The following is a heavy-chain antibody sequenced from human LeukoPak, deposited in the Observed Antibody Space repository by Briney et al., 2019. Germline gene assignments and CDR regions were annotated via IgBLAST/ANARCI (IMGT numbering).Heavy chain of an antibody. CDR1: GLTFSSYG. Sequence: PGGSLRLSCAASGLTFSSYGIHWVRQAPGKGLERVTFISYDGSNKYHADSVKGRFTISRDNAKNSLYLQMNSLRAEDTGVYFCARGDTQSKYRHFDPWGQGSLVIVSS. CDR3: ARGDTQSKYRHFDP. CDR2: ISYDGSNK. D-gene: IGHD1-26*01. J-gene: IGHJ5*02. V-gene: IGHV3-33*03.